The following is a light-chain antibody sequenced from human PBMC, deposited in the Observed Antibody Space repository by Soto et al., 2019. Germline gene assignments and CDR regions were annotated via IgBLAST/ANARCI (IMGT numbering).Light chain of an antibody. Sequence: EIVLTQSPATLSLSPGERGTLSCRASQSIGVYLAWYQQKSGQAPRLLIYDASTRATGIPARFSGSGSGRDFTLTISSLEPEDFAVYYCQLRSYWLFSFGPGTTVEMK. CDR2: DAS. CDR1: QSIGVY. CDR3: QLRSYWLFS. J-gene: IGKJ3*01. V-gene: IGKV3-11*02.